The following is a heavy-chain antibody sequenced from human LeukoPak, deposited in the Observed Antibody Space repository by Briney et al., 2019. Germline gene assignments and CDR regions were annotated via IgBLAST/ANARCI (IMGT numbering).Heavy chain of an antibody. CDR1: GYTFTSYG. V-gene: IGHV1-18*01. D-gene: IGHD3-9*01. CDR2: ISAYNGNT. Sequence: ASVKVSCKASGYTFTSYGISWVRQAPGQRLEWIGWISAYNGNTNYAQKLQGRVTMTTDTSTSTAYMELRSLRSDDTAVYYCARDRPRGFYDILTGAYFFDYWGQGTLVTVSS. J-gene: IGHJ4*02. CDR3: ARDRPRGFYDILTGAYFFDY.